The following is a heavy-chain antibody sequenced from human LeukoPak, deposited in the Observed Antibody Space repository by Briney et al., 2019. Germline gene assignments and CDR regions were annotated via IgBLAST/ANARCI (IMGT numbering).Heavy chain of an antibody. V-gene: IGHV3-30*04. J-gene: IGHJ4*02. CDR1: GFTFSSYA. CDR3: ARDPYGDFANRYYFDY. CDR2: ISYDGSNK. Sequence: GGSLRLSCAASGFTFSSYAMSWVRQAPGKGLEWVAVISYDGSNKYYADSVKGRFTISRDNSKNTLYLQMNSLRAEDTAVYYCARDPYGDFANRYYFDYWGQGTLVTVSS. D-gene: IGHD4-17*01.